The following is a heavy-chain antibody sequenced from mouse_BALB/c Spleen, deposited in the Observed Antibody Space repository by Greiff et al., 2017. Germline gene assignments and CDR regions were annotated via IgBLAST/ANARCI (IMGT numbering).Heavy chain of an antibody. CDR1: GFTFSSYT. CDR3: ARERRRSPFDV. V-gene: IGHV5-6-3*01. CDR2: INSNGGST. Sequence: EVQLVESGGGLVKPGGSLKLSCAASGFTFSSYTMSWVRQTPEKRLELVATINSNGGSTYYPDSVKGRFTISRDNAKNTLYLQMSSLKSEDTAMYYCARERRRSPFDVWGAGTTVTVSS. J-gene: IGHJ1*01. D-gene: IGHD2-12*01.